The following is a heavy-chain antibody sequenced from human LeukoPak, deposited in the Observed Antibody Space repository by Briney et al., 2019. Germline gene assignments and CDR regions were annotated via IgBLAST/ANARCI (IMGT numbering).Heavy chain of an antibody. V-gene: IGHV3-53*01. CDR2: ISNDGDT. Sequence: GGSLRLSCAASGFTVSSNYMSWVRQGPGKGLECVSVISNDGDTYYADSVKGRFTISRDTSKNTVSLQMNSLRAEDTAVYYCAGDKTTGGWYEFDYWGQGTLVTVSS. J-gene: IGHJ4*02. D-gene: IGHD6-19*01. CDR3: AGDKTTGGWYEFDY. CDR1: GFTVSSNY.